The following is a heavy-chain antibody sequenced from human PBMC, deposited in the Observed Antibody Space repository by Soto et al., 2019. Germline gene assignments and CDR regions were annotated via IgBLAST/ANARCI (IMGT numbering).Heavy chain of an antibody. CDR2: ISYDGSNK. J-gene: IGHJ6*02. Sequence: HPGGSLRLSCAASGFTFSSYAMHWVRQAPGKGLEWVAVISYDGSNKYYADSVKGRFTISRDNSKNTLYLQMNSLRAEDTAVYYCARDELKVTMVRGAIPGYYYGMDVWGQGTTVTVSS. D-gene: IGHD3-10*01. CDR1: GFTFSSYA. CDR3: ARDELKVTMVRGAIPGYYYGMDV. V-gene: IGHV3-30-3*01.